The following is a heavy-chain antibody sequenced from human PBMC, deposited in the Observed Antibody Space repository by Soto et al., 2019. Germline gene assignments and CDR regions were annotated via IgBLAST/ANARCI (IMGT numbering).Heavy chain of an antibody. J-gene: IGHJ4*02. CDR1: GVSISSYY. CDR3: ARARYGDYVFEY. CDR2: IHSSGGT. V-gene: IGHV4-59*01. D-gene: IGHD4-17*01. Sequence: SETLSLTCTVSGVSISSYYWSWIRQPPGRGRGWIGYIHSSGGTNYKTTHKSRVTISLDTSKKQFSLTLSYVNAADTAVYYWARARYGDYVFEYWGQGTLVIASP.